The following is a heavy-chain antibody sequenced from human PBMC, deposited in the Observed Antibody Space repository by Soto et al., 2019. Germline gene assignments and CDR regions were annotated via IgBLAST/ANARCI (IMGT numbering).Heavy chain of an antibody. V-gene: IGHV4-34*01. CDR2: INHSGST. J-gene: IGHJ6*03. D-gene: IGHD3-10*01. CDR1: GGSFSGYY. CDR3: ARGRWMGSGSYYNSYYYYMDV. Sequence: QVQLQQWGAGLLKPSETLSLTCAVYGGSFSGYYWSWIRQPPGKGLEWIGEINHSGSTNYNPSLKSLVTIPVDTSKNQFSLKLSSVTAADTAVYYCARGRWMGSGSYYNSYYYYMDVWGKGTTVTVSS.